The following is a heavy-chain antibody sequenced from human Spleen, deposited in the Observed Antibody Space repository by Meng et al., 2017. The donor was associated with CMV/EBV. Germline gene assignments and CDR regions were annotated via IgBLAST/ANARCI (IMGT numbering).Heavy chain of an antibody. J-gene: IGHJ4*02. CDR2: IHYPGST. D-gene: IGHD1-14*01. CDR1: GGSISSYY. V-gene: IGHV4-59*01. Sequence: SETLSLTCAVSGGSISSYYWSWIRQPPGKGLEWIGYIHYPGSTNYNPSLKSRVTISIDTSKNQFSLRLTSVTAADTAVYYCARDSGTGGSTNFDYWGQGTLVTVSS. CDR3: ARDSGTGGSTNFDY.